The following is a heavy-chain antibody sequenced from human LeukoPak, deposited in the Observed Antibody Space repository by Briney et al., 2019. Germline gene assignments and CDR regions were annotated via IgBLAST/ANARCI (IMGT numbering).Heavy chain of an antibody. CDR1: GFTFSSYW. CDR3: ARDLSYGSGSSPHDY. D-gene: IGHD3-10*01. V-gene: IGHV3-74*01. Sequence: GGSLRLSCAASGFTFSSYWMHWVRQAPGKGLVWVSRINSDGSSTSYADSVKGRFTISRDNAKNTLYLQMNSLRAEDTAVYYCARDLSYGSGSSPHDYWGQGTLVTVSS. J-gene: IGHJ4*02. CDR2: INSDGSST.